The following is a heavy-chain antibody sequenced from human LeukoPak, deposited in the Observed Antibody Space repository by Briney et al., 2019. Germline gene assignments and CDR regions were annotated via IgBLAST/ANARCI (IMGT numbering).Heavy chain of an antibody. Sequence: ASVKVSCKASGYTFTSYDINWVRQATGQGLEWMGWMNPNSGNTGYAQKFQGRVTMTRNTSISTAYMELSNLRSEDTAVYYCARAGSSPWYYYYGMDAWGQGTTVTVSS. D-gene: IGHD6-6*01. J-gene: IGHJ6*02. CDR3: ARAGSSPWYYYYGMDA. CDR2: MNPNSGNT. CDR1: GYTFTSYD. V-gene: IGHV1-8*01.